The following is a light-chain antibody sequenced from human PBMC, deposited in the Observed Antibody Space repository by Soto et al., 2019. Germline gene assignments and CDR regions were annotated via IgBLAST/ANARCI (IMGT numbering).Light chain of an antibody. V-gene: IGLV1-40*01. Sequence: QSVLTQPPAESGAAGQRVTISCTGSSSNIGAGYDVHWYQQLPGTAPKLLIYGNSNRPSGVPDRFSGSKSGTSASLAITGLQAEDEADYYCQSYDSSLIVFGTGTKVTV. CDR1: SSNIGAGYD. CDR3: QSYDSSLIV. J-gene: IGLJ1*01. CDR2: GNS.